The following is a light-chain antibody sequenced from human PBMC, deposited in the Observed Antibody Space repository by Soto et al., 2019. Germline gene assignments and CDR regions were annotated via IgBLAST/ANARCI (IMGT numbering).Light chain of an antibody. Sequence: QSALTQPASASGSPGLSITISCTGTSSDVGAYNFVSWYQQHPDKAPKLMIFDVSNRPSGVSNRFSGSKSGNTASLTISGLQSEDEAEYYCGSYTTSSNYVFGTGTKATVL. V-gene: IGLV2-14*03. J-gene: IGLJ1*01. CDR1: SSDVGAYNF. CDR2: DVS. CDR3: GSYTTSSNYV.